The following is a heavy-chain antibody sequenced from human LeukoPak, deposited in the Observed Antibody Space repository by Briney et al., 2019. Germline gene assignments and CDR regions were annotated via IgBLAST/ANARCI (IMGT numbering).Heavy chain of an antibody. CDR1: GDSISSNNFY. Sequence: PSETLSLTCTVSGDSISSNNFYWDWIRQPPGKGLEWIGSVYYSGSTYYNPSLKSRLTISVDTSRNQFSLSLSSVTAADTAVHYCARELRCSRGTCHIFEGYYYAMDVWGQGTTVTVSS. D-gene: IGHD2-15*01. CDR3: ARELRCSRGTCHIFEGYYYAMDV. CDR2: VYYSGST. J-gene: IGHJ6*02. V-gene: IGHV4-39*02.